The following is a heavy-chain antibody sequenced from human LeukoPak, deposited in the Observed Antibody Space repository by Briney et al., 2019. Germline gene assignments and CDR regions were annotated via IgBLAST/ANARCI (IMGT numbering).Heavy chain of an antibody. Sequence: GESLKISCKGSGSTFTSYWIGWVRQMPGKGLEWMGIIYPGDPDIRYSPSFQGQVTISADRSISTAYLQWSSLKASDTAMYYCARRRGVTATLNYFDYWGQGTLVTVST. CDR1: GSTFTSYW. CDR3: ARRRGVTATLNYFDY. CDR2: IYPGDPDI. J-gene: IGHJ4*02. D-gene: IGHD2-21*02. V-gene: IGHV5-51*01.